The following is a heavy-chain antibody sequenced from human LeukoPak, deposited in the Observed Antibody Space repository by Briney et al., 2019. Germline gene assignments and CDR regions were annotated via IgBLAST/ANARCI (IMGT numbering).Heavy chain of an antibody. V-gene: IGHV4-59*01. J-gene: IGHJ4*02. Sequence: SETLSLTCTVSGGSISSYYWSWIRQPPGKGLEWIGYIYYSGSTNYNPSLKSRVTISVDTSKNQFSLKLSSVTAADTAVYYCARGYDFWSGYYYGYFDYWGQGTLVTVSS. CDR3: ARGYDFWSGYYYGYFDY. CDR1: GGSISSYY. D-gene: IGHD3-3*01. CDR2: IYYSGST.